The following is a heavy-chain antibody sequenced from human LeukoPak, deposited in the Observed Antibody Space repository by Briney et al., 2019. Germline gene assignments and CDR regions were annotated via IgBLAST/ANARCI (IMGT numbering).Heavy chain of an antibody. D-gene: IGHD6-19*01. CDR3: AKRSGSSGWYVPCDY. CDR2: ISGSSGST. V-gene: IGHV3-23*01. CDR1: GFIFGGYT. Sequence: GGSLRLSCVGSGFIFGGYTMNWVRQAPGKGLEWVSSISGSSGSTYYADSVKGRFTISRDNSKNTLYLQMNSLRAEDTAVYYCAKRSGSSGWYVPCDYWGQGTLVTVSS. J-gene: IGHJ4*02.